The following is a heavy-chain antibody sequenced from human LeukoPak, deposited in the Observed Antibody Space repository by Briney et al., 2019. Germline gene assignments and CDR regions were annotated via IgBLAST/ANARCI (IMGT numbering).Heavy chain of an antibody. CDR1: GFTFSDYY. D-gene: IGHD2-2*01. V-gene: IGHV3-11*04. Sequence: GGSLRLSCAASGFTFSDYYMSWIRQAPGKGLEWVSYISSSGSTIYYADSVKGRFTISRDNAKNSLYLQMNSLRAEDTAVYYCARDTVPHCSSTSCYWGGVDYFDYWGQGTLVTVSS. J-gene: IGHJ4*02. CDR2: ISSSGSTI. CDR3: ARDTVPHCSSTSCYWGGVDYFDY.